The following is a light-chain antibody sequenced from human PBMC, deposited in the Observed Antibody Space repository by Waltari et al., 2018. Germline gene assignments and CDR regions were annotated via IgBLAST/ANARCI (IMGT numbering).Light chain of an antibody. J-gene: IGLJ3*02. CDR3: CSYAGSAIWV. CDR2: EDN. V-gene: IGLV2-23*01. Sequence: QSALTQPASVSGSPGQSITISGTGTRRYVGSYNLVSWYQQHPGNAPKLMIYEDNKRPSGVSNRFSGSKSGNTASLTISGLQAEDEADYYCCSYAGSAIWVFGGGTKLTVL. CDR1: RRYVGSYNL.